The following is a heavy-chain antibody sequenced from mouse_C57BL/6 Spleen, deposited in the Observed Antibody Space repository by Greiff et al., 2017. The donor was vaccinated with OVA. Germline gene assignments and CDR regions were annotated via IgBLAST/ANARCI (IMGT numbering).Heavy chain of an antibody. Sequence: EVQRVESGGGLVKPGGSLKLSCAASGFTFSSYAMSWVRQTPEKRLEWVATISDGGSYTYYPDNVKGRFTISRDNAKNNLYLQMSHLKSEDTAMYYCARVEYAMDYWGQGTSVTVSS. V-gene: IGHV5-4*01. CDR2: ISDGGSYT. CDR3: ARVEYAMDY. J-gene: IGHJ4*01. CDR1: GFTFSSYA.